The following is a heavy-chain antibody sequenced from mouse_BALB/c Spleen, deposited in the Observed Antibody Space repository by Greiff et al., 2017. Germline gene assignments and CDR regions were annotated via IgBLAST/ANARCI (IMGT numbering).Heavy chain of an antibody. CDR3: ARSRYDGYFDV. CDR2: ISSGSSTI. Sequence: DVMLVESGGGLVQPGGSRKLSCAASGFTFSSFGMHWVRQAPEKGLEWVAYISSGSSTIYYADTVKGRFTISRDNPKNTLFLQMTSLRSEDTAMYYCARSRYDGYFDVWGAGTTVTVSS. D-gene: IGHD2-14*01. J-gene: IGHJ1*01. CDR1: GFTFSSFG. V-gene: IGHV5-17*02.